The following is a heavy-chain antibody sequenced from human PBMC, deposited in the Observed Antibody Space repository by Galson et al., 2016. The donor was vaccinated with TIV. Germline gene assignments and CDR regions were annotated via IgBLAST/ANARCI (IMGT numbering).Heavy chain of an antibody. CDR2: VFHSGAT. V-gene: IGHV4-61*01. J-gene: IGHJ4*02. D-gene: IGHD3-22*01. CDR1: GDSVSSDTYY. Sequence: LSLTCTVSGDSVSSDTYYWTWLRQPPGKGLEWIGYVFHSGATNYNPSLKSRLTISVDTSKNQFSLKLTSVTAADTALYFCARETYHFDRSGYFFDYWGQGRLVTVSS. CDR3: ARETYHFDRSGYFFDY.